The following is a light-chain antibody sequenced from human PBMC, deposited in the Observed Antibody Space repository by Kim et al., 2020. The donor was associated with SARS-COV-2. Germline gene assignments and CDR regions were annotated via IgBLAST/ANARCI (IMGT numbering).Light chain of an antibody. V-gene: IGKV3-20*01. CDR3: RQYGSSLT. J-gene: IGKJ4*01. CDR1: HTVGPDV. Sequence: LCAGVSATRACRASHTVGPDVISRYPRTPGQGPRLLIYEATSRATGVRDWFSGRGSGTDFTLTIRRLGPEEFAVNYCRQYGSSLTLGGRTKVESK. CDR2: EAT.